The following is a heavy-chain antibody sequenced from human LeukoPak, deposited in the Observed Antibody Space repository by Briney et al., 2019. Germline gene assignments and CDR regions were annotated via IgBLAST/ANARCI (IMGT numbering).Heavy chain of an antibody. Sequence: PETLSLTCTVSGGSISSYYWSWIRQPAGKGLEWIGRIYTSGSTNYNPSLKSRVTMSVDTSKNQFSLKLSSVTAADTATYYCARGRPYSASYYDSDYWGQGTLVTVSS. CDR2: IYTSGST. V-gene: IGHV4-4*07. CDR3: ARGRPYSASYYDSDY. J-gene: IGHJ4*02. CDR1: GGSISSYY. D-gene: IGHD1-26*01.